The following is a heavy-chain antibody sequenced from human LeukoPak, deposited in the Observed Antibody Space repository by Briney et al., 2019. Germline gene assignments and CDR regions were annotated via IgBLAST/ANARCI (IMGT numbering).Heavy chain of an antibody. J-gene: IGHJ4*02. CDR2: TYYRSTWYN. Sequence: SQTLSLTCAISGDSVSSNSVTWNWIRQSPSRGLEWLGRTYYRSTWYNDYAVSVRGRITVNPDTSKNQFSLHLNSVTAADTAVYYCARGLERFDYWGQGTLVTVSS. CDR3: ARGLERFDY. V-gene: IGHV6-1*01. CDR1: GDSVSSNSVT.